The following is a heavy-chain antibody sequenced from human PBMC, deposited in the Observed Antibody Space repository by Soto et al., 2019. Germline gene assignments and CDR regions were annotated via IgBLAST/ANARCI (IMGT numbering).Heavy chain of an antibody. J-gene: IGHJ4*02. Sequence: WGTLSPTFAVFGGSFSDHYRSRIRPPPGKGLAWEGEIKHSRSNYYNPYLKIRVPISVHTPKLQLSLKLRSVSAEETAVYYCARYICIGVRPSATTYPLGLRGQGTLGTRS. CDR2: IKHSRSN. CDR1: GGSFSDHY. CDR3: ARYICIGVRPSATTYPLGL. D-gene: IGHD2-2*01. V-gene: IGHV4-34*01.